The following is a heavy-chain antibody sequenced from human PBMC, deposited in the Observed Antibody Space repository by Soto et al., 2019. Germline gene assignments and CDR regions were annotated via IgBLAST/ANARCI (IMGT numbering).Heavy chain of an antibody. CDR3: AKEASILTGPHHASVGRRLFDP. Sequence: GGSLRLSCAASGFTFSSYAMSWVRQAPGKGLEWVSAISGSGGSTYYADSVKGRFTISRDNSKNTLYLQMNSLRAEDTAVYYCAKEASILTGPHHASVGRRLFDPWGQGTLVTVSS. CDR2: ISGSGGST. V-gene: IGHV3-23*01. J-gene: IGHJ5*02. CDR1: GFTFSSYA. D-gene: IGHD3-9*01.